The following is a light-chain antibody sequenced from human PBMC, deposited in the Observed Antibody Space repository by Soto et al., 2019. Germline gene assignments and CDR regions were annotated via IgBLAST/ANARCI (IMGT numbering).Light chain of an antibody. CDR3: QKYDSALVT. J-gene: IGKJ1*01. CDR1: QGISNY. Sequence: DIQMTQSPSSLSSSVGDRVAITCLSTQGISNYLAWYQQKPGKVPKLLIYAASTLQSGVPSRFSGSGSGTDFTLTISSLQPEDVATYYCQKYDSALVTFGQGTKVDIK. CDR2: AAS. V-gene: IGKV1-27*01.